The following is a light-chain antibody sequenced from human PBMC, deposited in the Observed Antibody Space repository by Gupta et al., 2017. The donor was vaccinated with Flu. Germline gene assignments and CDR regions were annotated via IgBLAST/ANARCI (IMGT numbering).Light chain of an antibody. Sequence: ATLSVSPGERATLSCRASQSVSSNLAWYQQKPGQAPRLLIYGASTRATGIPARFSGSGSGTEFTLTISSLQSEDFAVYYCQQYNNWPFYTFGQGTKLEIK. CDR2: GAS. CDR1: QSVSSN. CDR3: QQYNNWPFYT. V-gene: IGKV3-15*01. J-gene: IGKJ2*01.